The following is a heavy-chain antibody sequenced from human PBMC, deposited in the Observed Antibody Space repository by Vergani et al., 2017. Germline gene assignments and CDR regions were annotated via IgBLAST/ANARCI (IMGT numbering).Heavy chain of an antibody. CDR3: AKEGGGYCSGGTCYPEY. D-gene: IGHD2-15*01. CDR1: GYIFSDYV. V-gene: IGHV3-30*02. J-gene: IGHJ4*02. Sequence: QVQLVESGGGVVQPGKSLSLSCDTSGYIFSDYVMHWVRQAPGKGLEWVASIRSDESRRYYGDSMEGPFTISRDNSKNTLYLQMKSLRPEDTAVYYCAKEGGGYCSGGTCYPEYWGQGTLVIVSS. CDR2: IRSDESRR.